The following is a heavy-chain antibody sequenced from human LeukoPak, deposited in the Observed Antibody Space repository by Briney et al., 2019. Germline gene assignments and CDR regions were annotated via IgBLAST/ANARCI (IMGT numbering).Heavy chain of an antibody. CDR3: AKDRGAYDAFDI. J-gene: IGHJ3*02. CDR1: GFTFDDYA. CDR2: ISWNSGSI. Sequence: GRSLRLSCAASGFTFDDYAMHWVRQAPGKGLEWVSGISWNSGSIGYVDSVKGRFTISRDNAKNSLYLQMNSLRAEDTALYYCAKDRGAYDAFDIWGQGTMVTVSS. V-gene: IGHV3-9*01. D-gene: IGHD3-16*01.